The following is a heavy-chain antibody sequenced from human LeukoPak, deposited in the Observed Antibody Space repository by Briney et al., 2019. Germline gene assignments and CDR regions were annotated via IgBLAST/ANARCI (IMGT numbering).Heavy chain of an antibody. D-gene: IGHD2-2*01. J-gene: IGHJ4*02. CDR3: AGPEDCSDTSCYPY. V-gene: IGHV3-7*01. CDR1: GFTFSSHW. Sequence: GGSLRLSCAASGFTFSSHWMSWVRQAPGKGLEWVANIKKDGSETYYVDSVKGRFTISRDNTKNSLYLQMYSLRVEDTAVYYCAGPEDCSDTSCYPYWGQGTLVTVSS. CDR2: IKKDGSET.